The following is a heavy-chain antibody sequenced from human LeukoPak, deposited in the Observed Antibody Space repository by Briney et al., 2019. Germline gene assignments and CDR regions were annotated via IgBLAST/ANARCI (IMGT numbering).Heavy chain of an antibody. D-gene: IGHD3-22*01. V-gene: IGHV3-11*06. CDR1: GFTFSDYY. Sequence: AGGSLRLSCAASGFTFSDYYMSWIRQAPGKGLEWVSYISSSGSYTNYADSVKGRFTISRDNAKNSLYLQMNSLRAEDTAGYYCAREGKPLEWYYYDSQGGDFDYWGQGTLVTVSS. CDR2: ISSSGSYT. CDR3: AREGKPLEWYYYDSQGGDFDY. J-gene: IGHJ4*02.